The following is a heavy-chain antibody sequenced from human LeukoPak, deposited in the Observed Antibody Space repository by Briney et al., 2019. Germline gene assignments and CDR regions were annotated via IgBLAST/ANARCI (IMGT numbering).Heavy chain of an antibody. V-gene: IGHV4-34*01. J-gene: IGHJ5*02. CDR2: INHSGST. CDR1: GGSFSGYY. D-gene: IGHD5-18*01. CDR3: ARDLIYGDTAMVTSWFDP. Sequence: PSETLSLTCAVYGGSFSGYYWSWIRQPPGKGLEWIGEINHSGSTNYNPSLKSRVTISVDTSKNQFSLKLSSVTAADTAVYYCARDLIYGDTAMVTSWFDPWGQGTLVTVSS.